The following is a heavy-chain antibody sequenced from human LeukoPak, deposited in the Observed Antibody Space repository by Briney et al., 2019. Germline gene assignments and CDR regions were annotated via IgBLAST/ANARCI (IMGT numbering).Heavy chain of an antibody. CDR3: ARGALKATNPFDY. CDR2: VYYSGST. J-gene: IGHJ4*02. D-gene: IGHD1-1*01. V-gene: IGHV4-59*08. Sequence: PSETLSLTCTASGGSISSYYWSWIRQPPGKGLEWIGYVYYSGSTNYNPSLKSRVTISVDTSKNQFSLKLSSVTAADTAVYYCARGALKATNPFDYWGQGTLVTVSS. CDR1: GGSISSYY.